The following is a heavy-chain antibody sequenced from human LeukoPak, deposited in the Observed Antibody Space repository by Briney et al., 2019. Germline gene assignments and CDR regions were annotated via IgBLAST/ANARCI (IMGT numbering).Heavy chain of an antibody. J-gene: IGHJ4*02. CDR1: GFTFSSYS. D-gene: IGHD5-24*01. CDR3: AVTREGPRGPFDY. Sequence: GGSLRLSCAASGFTFSSYSMNWVRQAPGKGLEWVSYISSSSSTIYYADSVKGRFTISRDNAKNSLYLQMNSLRAEDTAVYYCAVTREGPRGPFDYWGQGTLVTVSS. V-gene: IGHV3-48*01. CDR2: ISSSSSTI.